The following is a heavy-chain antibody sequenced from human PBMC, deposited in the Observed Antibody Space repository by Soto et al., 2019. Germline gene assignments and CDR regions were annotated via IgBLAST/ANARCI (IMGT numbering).Heavy chain of an antibody. CDR3: AKSTRGWFDP. J-gene: IGHJ5*02. D-gene: IGHD2-2*01. CDR2: INHGGST. V-gene: IGHV4-34*01. Sequence: SENLFLPCPGYCESLRSYFLSLIRQSPGKGLEWIGEINHGGSTSYNSSLKSRVTISIDTSKNQFSLKLSSVTAADTALYYCAKSTRGWFDPWGQGTLVTVSS. CDR1: CESLRSYF.